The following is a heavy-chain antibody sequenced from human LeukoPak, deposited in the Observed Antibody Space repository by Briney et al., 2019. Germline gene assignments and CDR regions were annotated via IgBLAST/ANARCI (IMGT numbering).Heavy chain of an antibody. D-gene: IGHD5-24*01. CDR2: IIPIFGTA. Sequence: SAKVSCKASGGTFSSYAISWVRQAPGQGLEWMGGIIPIFGTANYAQKFQGRVTITADESTSTAYMELSSLRSEDTAVYYCAGGRRDGYKFDYWGQGTLVTVSS. J-gene: IGHJ4*02. V-gene: IGHV1-69*13. CDR3: AGGRRDGYKFDY. CDR1: GGTFSSYA.